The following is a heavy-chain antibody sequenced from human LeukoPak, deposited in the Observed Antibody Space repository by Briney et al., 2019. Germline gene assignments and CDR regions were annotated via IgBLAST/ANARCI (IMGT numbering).Heavy chain of an antibody. V-gene: IGHV4-34*01. Sequence: KPSETLSLTCAVYGGSFSGYYWSWIRQPPGKGLEWIGEINHSGSTNYNPSLKSRVTLSVDTSKNQFSLKLSSVTAADTAVYYCARVRRGYCSSTSCYTGAYYYYGMDVWGQGTTDTVSS. J-gene: IGHJ6*02. CDR3: ARVRRGYCSSTSCYTGAYYYYGMDV. CDR1: GGSFSGYY. CDR2: INHSGST. D-gene: IGHD2-2*02.